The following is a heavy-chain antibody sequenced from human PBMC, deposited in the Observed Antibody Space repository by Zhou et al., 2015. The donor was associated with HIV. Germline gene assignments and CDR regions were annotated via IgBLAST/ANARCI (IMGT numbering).Heavy chain of an antibody. CDR1: GFTLSSYG. V-gene: IGHV3-30*03. J-gene: IGHJ6*02. D-gene: IGHD1-26*01. Sequence: QVQLVESGGGVVQPGRSLRLSCAASGFTLSSYGMHWVRQAPGKGLEWVALLSHDGSTKYYADSVKGRFTISRDISKNTLYLQMNSLRAEDTAVYYCTREKGGLGGMDVWGQGTTVTVSS. CDR3: TREKGGLGGMDV. CDR2: LSHDGSTK.